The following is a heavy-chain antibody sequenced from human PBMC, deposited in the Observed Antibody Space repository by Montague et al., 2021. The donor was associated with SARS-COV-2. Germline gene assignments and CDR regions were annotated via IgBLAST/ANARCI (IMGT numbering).Heavy chain of an antibody. CDR3: ARAAAYVLVTNRNYDY. V-gene: IGHV3-48*03. CDR1: GFTFSSHE. J-gene: IGHJ4*02. D-gene: IGHD2/OR15-2a*01. Sequence: SLRLSCAASGFTFSSHEMNWVRQAPGKGLEWVSYISSSGSTIYYADSVKGRFTISGDNAKNSLYLQMNSLRAEDTAVYYCARAAAYVLVTNRNYDYWGQGTLVTVSS. CDR2: ISSSGSTI.